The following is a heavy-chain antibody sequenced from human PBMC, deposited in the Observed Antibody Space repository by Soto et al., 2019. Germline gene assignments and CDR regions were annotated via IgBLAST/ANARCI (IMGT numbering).Heavy chain of an antibody. V-gene: IGHV4-39*01. D-gene: IGHD2-21*02. J-gene: IGHJ4*02. CDR1: GGSISRSGHF. Sequence: QLQLQESGPGLVKPSETLSLTCTVSGGSISRSGHFWGWIRQPPGKGLEWIGSIFYTGNTYYNPSLKSRLTVSVDTSNNQFSLRLNSVTAADTAVYYFVGVTSTPPILDSWGQGTLVSVSA. CDR2: IFYTGNT. CDR3: VGVTSTPPILDS.